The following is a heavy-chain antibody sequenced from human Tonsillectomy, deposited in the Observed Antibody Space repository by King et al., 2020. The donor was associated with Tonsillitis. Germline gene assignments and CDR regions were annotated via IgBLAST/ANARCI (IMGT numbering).Heavy chain of an antibody. CDR2: IRGSGAPI. CDR1: GFSFSSYA. J-gene: IGHJ3*02. CDR3: AKGGYALDAFDI. Sequence: VQLVESGGGLAQPGGSQRLSCAASGFSFSSYAMSWVRQAPGKGLEWVSAIRGSGAPIYYADSVKGWFTISRDNSKNTVSLQMNSLRAEDTAVYFCAKGGYALDAFDIWGQGTMVTVSS. V-gene: IGHV3-23*04. D-gene: IGHD2-2*01.